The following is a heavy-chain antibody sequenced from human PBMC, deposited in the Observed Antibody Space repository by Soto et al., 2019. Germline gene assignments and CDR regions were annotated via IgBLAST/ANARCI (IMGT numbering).Heavy chain of an antibody. Sequence: GGSLRLSCAASGFTFSSYAMSWVRQAPGKGLEWVSAISGSGGSTYYADSVKGRFTISRDNSKNTLYLQMNSLRAEDTAVYYCAKDGIAVALKPEYFQHWGQGTLVTVSS. V-gene: IGHV3-23*01. CDR3: AKDGIAVALKPEYFQH. D-gene: IGHD6-19*01. CDR2: ISGSGGST. CDR1: GFTFSSYA. J-gene: IGHJ1*01.